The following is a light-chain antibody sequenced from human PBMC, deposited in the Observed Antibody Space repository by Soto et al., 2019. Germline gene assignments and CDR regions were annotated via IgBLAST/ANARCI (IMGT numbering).Light chain of an antibody. CDR1: SSDVGAYNY. J-gene: IGLJ1*01. V-gene: IGLV2-11*01. CDR2: DVN. Sequence: QSVLTQPRSVSGSPGQSVTISCTGTSSDVGAYNYVSWYQQHPDKAPKFMIYDVNKRPSGVPDRFSGSKSGNTASLTLSGLQAEDEADYYCCSYAGTPYVFGTGTKVTVL. CDR3: CSYAGTPYV.